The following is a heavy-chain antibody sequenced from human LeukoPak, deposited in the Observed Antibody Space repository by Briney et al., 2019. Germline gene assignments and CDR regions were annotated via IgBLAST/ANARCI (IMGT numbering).Heavy chain of an antibody. CDR2: ISSSSSTI. D-gene: IGHD5-18*01. V-gene: IGHV3-48*04. Sequence: GGSLRLSCAASGFTFSSYSMNWVRQAPGKGLEWVSYISSSSSTIYYADSMKGRFTISRDNAKNSLYLQMNSLRAEDTAVYYCARDPPYSYGPQGLYYYYMDVWGKGTTVTVSS. CDR3: ARDPPYSYGPQGLYYYYMDV. J-gene: IGHJ6*03. CDR1: GFTFSSYS.